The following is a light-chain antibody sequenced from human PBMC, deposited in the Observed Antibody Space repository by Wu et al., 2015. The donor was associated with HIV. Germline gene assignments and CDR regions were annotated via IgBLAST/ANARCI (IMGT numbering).Light chain of an antibody. J-gene: IGKJ1*01. V-gene: IGKV3-11*01. Sequence: EIVLTQSPATLSLSPGEKATLSCRASQSVSIYLAWYQQKPGQVPRLLIQDASNRATGIPARFSGSGSGTDFALTISSLEPEDFAMYYCQQTGSSSRGTFGQGTKVEIK. CDR2: DAS. CDR3: QQTGSSSRGT. CDR1: QSVSIY.